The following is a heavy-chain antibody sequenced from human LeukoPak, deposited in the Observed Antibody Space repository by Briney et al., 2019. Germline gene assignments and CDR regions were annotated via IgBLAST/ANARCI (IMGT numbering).Heavy chain of an antibody. CDR1: GDSISSYY. CDR3: AGDPSSRYSSDWHFDY. D-gene: IGHD6-19*01. Sequence: PSETLSLTCTVSGDSISSYYWSWIRQPPGKGLEWIGFIYYSGSTNYNPSLKSRVTISVDTSKNQFSLRLSSVTAADTAVYYCAGDPSSRYSSDWHFDYWGQGTLVTVS. J-gene: IGHJ4*02. V-gene: IGHV4-59*01. CDR2: IYYSGST.